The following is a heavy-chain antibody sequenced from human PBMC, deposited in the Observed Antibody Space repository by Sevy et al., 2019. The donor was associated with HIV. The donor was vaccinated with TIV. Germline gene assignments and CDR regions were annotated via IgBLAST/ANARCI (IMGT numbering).Heavy chain of an antibody. J-gene: IGHJ4*02. CDR2: IKQDESGK. D-gene: IGHD3-22*01. V-gene: IGHV3-7*03. CDR1: GFSFSSYW. CDR3: ARGNSGSFDY. Sequence: GGSLRLSCAASGFSFSSYWMHWVRQAPGKGLEWVANIKQDESGKYYAASVKCRFTISRDNAKNSVYLQMNSLRPEDTAIYYCARGNSGSFDYWGQGTLVTVSS.